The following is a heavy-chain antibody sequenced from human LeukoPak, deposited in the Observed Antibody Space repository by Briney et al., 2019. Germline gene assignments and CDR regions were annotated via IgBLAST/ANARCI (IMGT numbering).Heavy chain of an antibody. CDR1: GFTFNNFA. J-gene: IGHJ4*02. V-gene: IGHV3-30*04. CDR2: ISYDGRTK. CDR3: ARDRHYSDTTTYYFAY. Sequence: GGSLRLSCAASGFTFNNFAMHWVRQAPGKGLEWVTVISYDGRTKFYADSVGGRFTISRDNSQNTLYLQMDGLRAEDTAVYYCARDRHYSDTTTYYFAYWGQGTLVTVSS. D-gene: IGHD2/OR15-2a*01.